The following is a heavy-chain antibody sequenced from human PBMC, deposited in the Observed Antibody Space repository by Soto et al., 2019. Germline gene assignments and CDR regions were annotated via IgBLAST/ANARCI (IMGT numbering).Heavy chain of an antibody. V-gene: IGHV3-23*01. CDR3: AKGFIVVVTVIRPDDAFDA. D-gene: IGHD2-21*02. Sequence: PGGSLRLSCAASGFTFGNNGMNWVRQAPGEGREWVSGISGGGGSTYYADSVKGRFTISRDPSKNTIFLEMNSLRAEDTAVYYCAKGFIVVVTVIRPDDAFDAWGQGTLVTVSS. CDR1: GFTFGNNG. CDR2: ISGGGGST. J-gene: IGHJ5*01.